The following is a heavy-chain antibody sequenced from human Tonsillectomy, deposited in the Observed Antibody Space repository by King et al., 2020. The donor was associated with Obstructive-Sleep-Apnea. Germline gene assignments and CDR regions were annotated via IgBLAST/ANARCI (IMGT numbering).Heavy chain of an antibody. CDR1: GFTFSSYG. Sequence: VQLVESGGGVVQPGRSLRLSCAASGFTFSSYGMHWVRQAPGKGLEWVAVIWYDGSNKYYADSVKGRFTISRDNSKNTLYLQMNSLRAEDTAVYYCARQRITMVRGAIPNWYFDLWGRGTLVTVSS. CDR3: ARQRITMVRGAIPNWYFDL. V-gene: IGHV3-33*01. J-gene: IGHJ2*01. D-gene: IGHD3-10*01. CDR2: IWYDGSNK.